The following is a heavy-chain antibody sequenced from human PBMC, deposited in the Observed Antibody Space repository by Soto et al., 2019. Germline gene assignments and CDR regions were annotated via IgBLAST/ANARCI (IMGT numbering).Heavy chain of an antibody. V-gene: IGHV4-34*01. CDR1: GGSFSGYY. CDR3: ARRTTRIVDY. D-gene: IGHD1-7*01. Sequence: QVQLQQWGAGLLKPSETLSLTCAVYGGSFSGYYWSWIRQPPGKGLEWIGEINHSGSTNSNPSLKSRVTISVDTSKNQFSLKLSSVTAADTAVYYCARRTTRIVDYWGQGTLVTVSS. CDR2: INHSGST. J-gene: IGHJ4*02.